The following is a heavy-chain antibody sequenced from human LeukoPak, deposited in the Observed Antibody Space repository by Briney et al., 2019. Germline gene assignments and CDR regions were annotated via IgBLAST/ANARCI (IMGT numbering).Heavy chain of an antibody. V-gene: IGHV4-39*01. CDR3: ARMVPYSSSWFDY. Sequence: ETLSLTCTVSGGSISSSSYYWGWIRQPPGTGGEWIGSIYYSWSTYYNPSLKSRVTISVDTSKNQFSLKLSSVTAADTAVYYCARMVPYSSSWFDYWGQGTLVTVSS. J-gene: IGHJ4*02. D-gene: IGHD6-13*01. CDR2: IYYSWST. CDR1: GGSISSSSYY.